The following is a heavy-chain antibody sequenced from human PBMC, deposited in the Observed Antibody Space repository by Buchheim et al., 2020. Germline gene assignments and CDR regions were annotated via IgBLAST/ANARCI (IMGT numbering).Heavy chain of an antibody. CDR2: ITAGSSST. D-gene: IGHD1-7*01. CDR3: AKDTYNWNYVLLDL. J-gene: IGHJ4*02. Sequence: EVHLVESGGGFVQPGGSLRLSCAASGFIFSNYAMSWVRQAPGKGLEWVSVITAGSSSTYHASSVKGRFTISRDNSRKTLYLQMNSLTAEDTALYYCAKDTYNWNYVLLDLWGQGTL. V-gene: IGHV3-23*04. CDR1: GFIFSNYA.